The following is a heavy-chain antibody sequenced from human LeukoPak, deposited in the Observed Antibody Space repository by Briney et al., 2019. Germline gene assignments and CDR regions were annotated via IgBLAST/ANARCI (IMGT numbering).Heavy chain of an antibody. V-gene: IGHV4-39*01. CDR2: IYYSGST. CDR3: ARQDGSGQRVADAFDI. Sequence: ETLSLTCTVSGGSISSSSYYWGWVRQPPGKGLEWIGSIYYSGSTYYNPSLKSRVTISVDTSKNQFSLKLTSVTAADTAVYYCARQDGSGQRVADAFDIWGQGTMVTVSS. J-gene: IGHJ3*02. D-gene: IGHD3-10*01. CDR1: GGSISSSSYY.